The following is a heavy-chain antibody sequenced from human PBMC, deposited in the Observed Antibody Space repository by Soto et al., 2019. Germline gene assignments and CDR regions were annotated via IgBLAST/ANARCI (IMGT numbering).Heavy chain of an antibody. D-gene: IGHD3-9*01. J-gene: IGHJ4*02. CDR3: ARVRYFDWLLNY. CDR1: GFTFSSYA. Sequence: EVQLLESGGGLVQPGGSLRLSCAASGFTFSSYAMSWVRQAPGKGLEWVSAISGSGGSTYYADSVKGRFTISRDNSKNTLYLQMNSLRAEDTAVYYCARVRYFDWLLNYWGQGTLVTVSS. V-gene: IGHV3-23*01. CDR2: ISGSGGST.